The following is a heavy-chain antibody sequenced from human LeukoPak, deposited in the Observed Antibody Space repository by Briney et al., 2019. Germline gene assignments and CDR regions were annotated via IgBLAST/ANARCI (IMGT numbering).Heavy chain of an antibody. Sequence: PSETLSLTCAVYGGSFSGYYWSWIRQPPGKGLEWIGEIKHSGSTNYNPSVKSRFTISVDTSKNQFSLKLSSVTAADTAVYYCARDRLYSGSYAARNAFDIWGQGTMVTVSS. J-gene: IGHJ3*02. CDR1: GGSFSGYY. CDR3: ARDRLYSGSYAARNAFDI. D-gene: IGHD1-26*01. CDR2: IKHSGST. V-gene: IGHV4-34*01.